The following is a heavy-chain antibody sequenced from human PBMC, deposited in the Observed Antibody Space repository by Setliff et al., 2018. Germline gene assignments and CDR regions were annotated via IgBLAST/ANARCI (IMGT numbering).Heavy chain of an antibody. J-gene: IGHJ4*02. CDR2: IYTSWST. CDR3: ARDDPNHYDVSGYSVGYFDY. CDR1: GGSINSRTYY. V-gene: IGHV4-61*09. Sequence: PSETLSLTCTVSGGSINSRTYYWSWIRQSAGKGLEWIGHIYTSWSTVYNPSLKSRVTMSVDTSKNQFSLELTSVTAADTAVYYCARDDPNHYDVSGYSVGYFDYWGLGTPVTVSS. D-gene: IGHD3-22*01.